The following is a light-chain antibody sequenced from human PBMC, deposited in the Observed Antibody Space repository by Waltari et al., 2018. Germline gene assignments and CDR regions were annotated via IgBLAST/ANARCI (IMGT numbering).Light chain of an antibody. J-gene: IGKJ4*01. V-gene: IGKV1-33*01. CDR1: QDIVNF. CDR2: GAS. CDR3: QQYDNYLFVT. Sequence: SQMTQSPSSLSASVGDRATITCQASQDIVNFLNWYQQKPGEVPKLLIYGASTLTTGVPSRFSGSGSGTDFTFTITNLQPEDVATYYCQQYDNYLFVTFGGGTKLEIK.